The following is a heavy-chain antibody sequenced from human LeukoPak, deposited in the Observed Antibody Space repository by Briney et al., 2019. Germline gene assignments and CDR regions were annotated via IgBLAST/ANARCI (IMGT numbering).Heavy chain of an antibody. D-gene: IGHD3-10*01. CDR3: ARDRGPYYYYYMDV. V-gene: IGHV4-30-2*01. Sequence: SQTLSLTCTVSGVSISSGGYYWSWIRQPPGKGLEWIGYIYHSGSTYYNPSLKSRVTISVDRSKNQFSLKLSSVTAADTAVYYCARDRGPYYYYYMDVWGKGTTVTVSS. CDR1: GVSISSGGYY. CDR2: IYHSGST. J-gene: IGHJ6*03.